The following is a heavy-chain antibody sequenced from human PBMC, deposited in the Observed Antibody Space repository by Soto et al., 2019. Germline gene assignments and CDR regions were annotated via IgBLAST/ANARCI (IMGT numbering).Heavy chain of an antibody. D-gene: IGHD4-4*01. Sequence: GGSLRLSCAASGFTFSRYAVSWVRQAPGKGLEWVSAISGSGISTYYTDSVKGRFTISRDNSKNTVFLQMNSLRDEDTAVYYCVKPPVITASYYYYDMDVWGQGTTVTVSS. CDR1: GFTFSRYA. CDR2: ISGSGIST. CDR3: VKPPVITASYYYYDMDV. J-gene: IGHJ6*02. V-gene: IGHV3-23*01.